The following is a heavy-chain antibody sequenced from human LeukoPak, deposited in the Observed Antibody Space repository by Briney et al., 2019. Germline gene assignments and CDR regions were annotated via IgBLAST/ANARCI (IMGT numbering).Heavy chain of an antibody. Sequence: PGESLRLSCAASGFTFSTYWMHWVRQAPGKGLEWVSSISSSSYIYYADSVKGRFTISRDNAKNSLYLQMNSLRAEDTAVYYCARAEFDYWGQGTLVTVSS. CDR3: ARAEFDY. CDR1: GFTFSTYW. J-gene: IGHJ4*02. CDR2: ISSSSYI. V-gene: IGHV3-69-1*01.